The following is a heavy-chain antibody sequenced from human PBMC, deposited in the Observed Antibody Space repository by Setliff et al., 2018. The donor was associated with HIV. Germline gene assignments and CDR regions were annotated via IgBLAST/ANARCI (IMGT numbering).Heavy chain of an antibody. CDR3: ARELDNSDNSDPFDV. V-gene: IGHV4-39*02. J-gene: IGHJ3*01. D-gene: IGHD4-4*01. Sequence: LTCSVSGDSIRNGRDYWGWIRQPPGKGLEWIGNIYYSGTTYYSPSLNSRVTISVDRSRNHFSLRLSAVTAADTAVYYCARELDNSDNSDPFDVWGQGTMVTVSS. CDR2: IYYSGTT. CDR1: GDSIRNGRDY.